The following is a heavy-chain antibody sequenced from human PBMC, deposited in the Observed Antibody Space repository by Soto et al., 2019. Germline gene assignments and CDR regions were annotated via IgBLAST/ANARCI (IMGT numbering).Heavy chain of an antibody. CDR1: GDTLTELS. J-gene: IGHJ3*02. Sequence: ASVKLSCKVSGDTLTELSMHWVRQAPGKGLEWMGGFDPEDGETIYAQKFQGRVTMTEDTSTDTAYMELSSLRSEDTAVYYCATGWATRWAFDIWGQGTMVTVSS. V-gene: IGHV1-24*01. D-gene: IGHD2-15*01. CDR2: FDPEDGET. CDR3: ATGWATRWAFDI.